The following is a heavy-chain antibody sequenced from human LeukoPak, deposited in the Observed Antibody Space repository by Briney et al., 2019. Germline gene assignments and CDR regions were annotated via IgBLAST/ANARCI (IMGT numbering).Heavy chain of an antibody. CDR2: IKPSTGDT. J-gene: IGHJ4*02. CDR1: GYTFTAHY. V-gene: IGHV1-2*02. D-gene: IGHD4-17*01. Sequence: ASVKVSCKTSGYTFTAHYMHWVRQAPGQGLEWMGWIKPSTGDTNYAQNFQGRVAMTRDTSISTAYMELSRLRSDDTAMYYCVATTYSDYVQFDYWGQGTLVTVSS. CDR3: VATTYSDYVQFDY.